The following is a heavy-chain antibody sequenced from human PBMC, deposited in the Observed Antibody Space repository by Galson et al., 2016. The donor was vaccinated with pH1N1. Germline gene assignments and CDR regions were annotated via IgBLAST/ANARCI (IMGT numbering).Heavy chain of an antibody. D-gene: IGHD2-15*01. CDR3: AREDIVVGEGRDYGLDL. V-gene: IGHV4-31*03. CDR2: VHNSGNT. J-gene: IGHJ6*02. CDR1: GASISSRGNY. Sequence: TLSLTCTVSGASISSRGNYWSWIRQHPGKGLEWIGYVHNSGNTYYNPSLKSRVSMSVDTSKSQFSLRLTSVTAADTAVYYCAREDIVVGEGRDYGLDLWGQGATVTVSS.